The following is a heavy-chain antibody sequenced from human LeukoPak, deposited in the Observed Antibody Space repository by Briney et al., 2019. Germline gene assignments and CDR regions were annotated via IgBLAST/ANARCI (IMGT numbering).Heavy chain of an antibody. Sequence: GGSLRLSCAASGFTFDDYAMHWVRQAPGKGLEWVSGISWNSGSIGYADSVKGRFTISRDNAKNSLYLQMNSLRAEDTALCYCAKGSSWFIDYFDYWGQGTLVTVSS. CDR1: GFTFDDYA. D-gene: IGHD2-8*02. CDR3: AKGSSWFIDYFDY. V-gene: IGHV3-9*01. CDR2: ISWNSGSI. J-gene: IGHJ4*02.